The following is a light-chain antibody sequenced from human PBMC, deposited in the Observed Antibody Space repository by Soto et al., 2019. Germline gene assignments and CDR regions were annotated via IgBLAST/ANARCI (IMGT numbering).Light chain of an antibody. CDR2: GAS. CDR3: EQYGGSPRT. J-gene: IGKJ1*01. V-gene: IGKV3-20*01. CDR1: QSVGGTF. Sequence: IVLTQSPASLSLSPRDGATLSCRASQSVGGTFLAWYQQKGGQAPRLLIHGASNRATGIPDRFSGSGSGTDFTLTISRLEPEDFAVYYFEQYGGSPRTLGQGTKV.